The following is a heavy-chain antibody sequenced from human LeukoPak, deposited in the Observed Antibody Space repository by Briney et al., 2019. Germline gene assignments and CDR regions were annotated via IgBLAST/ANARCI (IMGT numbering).Heavy chain of an antibody. J-gene: IGHJ4*02. D-gene: IGHD6-19*01. Sequence: SETLSLTCAVSGGSISSGGYSWSWIRQPPGKGLEWIGYIYHSGSTYYNPSLKGRATISVDRSKNQFSLKLSSVTAADTAVYYCARGSGRSKVIDYWGQGTLVTVSS. CDR1: GGSISSGGYS. CDR2: IYHSGST. CDR3: ARGSGRSKVIDY. V-gene: IGHV4-30-2*01.